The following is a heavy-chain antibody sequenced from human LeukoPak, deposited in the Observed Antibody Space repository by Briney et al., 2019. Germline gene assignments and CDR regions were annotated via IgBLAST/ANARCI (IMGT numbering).Heavy chain of an antibody. CDR2: ISGSGGST. V-gene: IGHV3-23*01. CDR3: ARDVHSYGNDY. D-gene: IGHD5-18*01. Sequence: GGSLRLSCAASGFTFSSYAMSWVRQAPGKGLEWVSAISGSGGSTYYADSVKGRFTISRDNSKNSLYLQMNSLRADDTAVYYCARDVHSYGNDYWGQGTLVTVSS. J-gene: IGHJ4*02. CDR1: GFTFSSYA.